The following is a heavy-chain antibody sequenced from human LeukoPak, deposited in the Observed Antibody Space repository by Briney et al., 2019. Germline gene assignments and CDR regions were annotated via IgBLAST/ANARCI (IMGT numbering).Heavy chain of an antibody. V-gene: IGHV4-34*01. J-gene: IGHJ4*02. Sequence: IPGGSLRLSCAASGFTFSSYSMNWVRQPPGKGLEWIGEINHSGSTNYNPSLKSRLTISVDTSKNQFSLKLSSVTAADTAVYYCASTTKTGVDFSRHDYWGQGTLVTVSS. CDR3: ASTTKTGVDFSRHDY. D-gene: IGHD3-3*01. CDR2: INHSGST. CDR1: GFTFSSYS.